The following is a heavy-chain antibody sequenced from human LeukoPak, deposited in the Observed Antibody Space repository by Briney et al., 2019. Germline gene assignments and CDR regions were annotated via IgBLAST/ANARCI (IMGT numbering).Heavy chain of an antibody. J-gene: IGHJ4*02. Sequence: SGGSLRLSCAASGFTVSSNYMSWVRQAPGKGLEWVPVIYSGGSTYYVDSVKGRFTISRDNSKNTLYLQMNSLRAEDTAVYYCARGARKGDDYGGFFDYWGQGTLVTVSS. CDR1: GFTVSSNY. CDR3: ARGARKGDDYGGFFDY. CDR2: IYSGGST. D-gene: IGHD4-17*01. V-gene: IGHV3-66*01.